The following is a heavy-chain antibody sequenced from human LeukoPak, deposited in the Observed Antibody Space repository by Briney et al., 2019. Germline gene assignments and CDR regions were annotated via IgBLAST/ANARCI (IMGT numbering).Heavy chain of an antibody. CDR2: INPNSGGT. Sequence: ASVKVSCKASGYTFTGHFIHWVRQAPGQGLEWMGWINPNSGGTNYAQKFQGRVTMTRDTSISTAYMDLSRLRSDDTAVYYCARRVFSGSYCEPPDYWGQGTLVTVSS. V-gene: IGHV1-2*02. J-gene: IGHJ4*02. CDR1: GYTFTGHF. D-gene: IGHD1-26*01. CDR3: ARRVFSGSYCEPPDY.